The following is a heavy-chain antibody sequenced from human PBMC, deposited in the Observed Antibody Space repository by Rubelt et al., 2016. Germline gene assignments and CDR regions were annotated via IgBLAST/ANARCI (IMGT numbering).Heavy chain of an antibody. J-gene: IGHJ4*02. CDR1: GGSINTFY. V-gene: IGHV4-59*01. CDR3: ARGGVNWNYDY. CDR2: VFYTGSA. D-gene: IGHD1-7*01. Sequence: QVQLQESGPGLVKPSETLSLTCTVSGGSINTFYWSWIRQPPGKGLEWIEYVFYTGSANYNPSLKSRVTISVDTSRNQFSLKLSVVTAADTAVYYCARGGVNWNYDYWGQGTLVTVSS.